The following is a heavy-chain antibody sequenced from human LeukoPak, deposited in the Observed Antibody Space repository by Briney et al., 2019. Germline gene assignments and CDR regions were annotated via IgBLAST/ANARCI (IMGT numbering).Heavy chain of an antibody. D-gene: IGHD6-19*01. V-gene: IGHV3-23*01. CDR2: LSGSGITT. CDR3: AKGIYSSVWSYFDY. Sequence: GGSLRLSCAASGFIFSNSAMSWVRQAPGKGLEWVSTLSGSGITTYYADSVKGRFTISRDNSKNTLYLQMNSLRAEDTAVYYCAKGIYSSVWSYFDYWATEPWSPSPQ. CDR1: GFIFSNSA. J-gene: IGHJ4*01.